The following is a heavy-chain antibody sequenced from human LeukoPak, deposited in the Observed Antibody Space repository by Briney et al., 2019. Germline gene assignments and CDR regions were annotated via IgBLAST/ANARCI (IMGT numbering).Heavy chain of an antibody. V-gene: IGHV3-74*01. D-gene: IGHD6-6*01. J-gene: IGHJ4*02. CDR1: GFSFSSYW. CDR3: ARETYSSSRDFDY. Sequence: PGGSLRLSCAASGFSFSSYWMHWVRQAPGKGLMWVSGINSDGSSTSYADSVKGRFTSSRDNAKNTLSLQMNSLRAEDTAVYYCARETYSSSRDFDYWGQGTLVTVSS. CDR2: INSDGSST.